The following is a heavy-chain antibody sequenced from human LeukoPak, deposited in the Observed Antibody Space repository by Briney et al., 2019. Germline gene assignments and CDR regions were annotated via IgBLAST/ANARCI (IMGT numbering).Heavy chain of an antibody. D-gene: IGHD3-22*01. V-gene: IGHV4-61*02. J-gene: IGHJ4*02. Sequence: PSETLSLTCTVSGGSISSGSYYWSWIRQPDGKGLEWIGRIYTSGSTNYNPSLKSRVTISVDTSKNQFSLKLSSVTAADTAVYYCARDPYYDSSGYYPLGVWGQGTLVTVSS. CDR2: IYTSGST. CDR1: GGSISSGSYY. CDR3: ARDPYYDSSGYYPLGV.